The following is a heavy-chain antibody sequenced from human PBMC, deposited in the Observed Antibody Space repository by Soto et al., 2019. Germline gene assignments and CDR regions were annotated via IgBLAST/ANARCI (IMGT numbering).Heavy chain of an antibody. CDR2: TRQDGGEK. J-gene: IGHJ4*02. Sequence: GGSLRLSCAASGFIFGDYWMSWIRQAPGKGLEWVANTRQDGGEKNFVDSVKGRFFISRDNAKNSLYLQMNSLRAEDTTLYYCAKDRWPGGSGRYFDYWGQGTLVTVSS. V-gene: IGHV3-7*05. CDR3: AKDRWPGGSGRYFDY. CDR1: GFIFGDYW. D-gene: IGHD3-10*01.